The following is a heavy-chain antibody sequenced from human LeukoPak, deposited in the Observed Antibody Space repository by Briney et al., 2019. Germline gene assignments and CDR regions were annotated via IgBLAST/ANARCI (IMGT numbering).Heavy chain of an antibody. CDR2: INHSGST. CDR1: GGSFGGYY. D-gene: IGHD3-3*01. V-gene: IGHV4-34*01. CDR3: ARSEYYDFWSGFNWFDP. J-gene: IGHJ5*02. Sequence: SETLSPTCAVYGGSFGGYYWSWIRQPPGKGLEWIGEINHSGSTNYNPSLKSRVTISVDTSKNQFSLKLSSVTAADTAVYYCARSEYYDFWSGFNWFDPWGQGTLVTVSS.